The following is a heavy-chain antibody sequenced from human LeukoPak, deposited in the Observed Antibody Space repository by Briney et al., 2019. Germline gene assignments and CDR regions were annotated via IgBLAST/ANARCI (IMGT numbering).Heavy chain of an antibody. J-gene: IGHJ2*01. CDR2: IYHSGST. V-gene: IGHV4-30-2*01. CDR1: GGSISSGGYY. Sequence: PSETLSLTCTVSGGSISSGGYYWSWIRQPPGKGLEWFGYIYHSGSTYYNPSLKSRVTISVDRSKNQFSLKLSSVTAADTAVYYCASSCSGGSCYEYFDLWGRGTLVTVSS. D-gene: IGHD2-15*01. CDR3: ASSCSGGSCYEYFDL.